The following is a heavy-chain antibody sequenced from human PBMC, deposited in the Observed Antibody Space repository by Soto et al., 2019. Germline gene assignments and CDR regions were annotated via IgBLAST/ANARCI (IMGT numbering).Heavy chain of an antibody. J-gene: IGHJ4*02. Sequence: SETLSLTCTVSGGSISSSSYYWGWIRQPPGKGLEWIGSIYYSGSTYYNPSLKSRVTISVDTSKNQFSLKLSSVTAADTAVYYCASPDYGGNSGDYWGQGTLVTVSS. V-gene: IGHV4-39*01. CDR2: IYYSGST. CDR3: ASPDYGGNSGDY. CDR1: GGSISSSSYY. D-gene: IGHD4-17*01.